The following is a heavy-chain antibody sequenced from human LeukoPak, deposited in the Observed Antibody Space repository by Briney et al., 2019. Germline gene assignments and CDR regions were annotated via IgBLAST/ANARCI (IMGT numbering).Heavy chain of an antibody. J-gene: IGHJ4*02. Sequence: GRSLRLSCAASGFTFSSYGMHWVRQAPGKGLEWVAVIWYDGSNKYYADSVKGRFTISRDNSKNTLYLQMNSLRAEDTAVYYCARSYSSSWPAFDYWGQGTLVTVSS. CDR2: IWYDGSNK. CDR1: GFTFSSYG. CDR3: ARSYSSSWPAFDY. D-gene: IGHD6-13*01. V-gene: IGHV3-33*01.